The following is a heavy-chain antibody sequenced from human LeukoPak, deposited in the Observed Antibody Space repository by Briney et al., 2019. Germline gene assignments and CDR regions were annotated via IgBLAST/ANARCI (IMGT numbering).Heavy chain of an antibody. D-gene: IGHD3-22*01. Sequence: PGGSLRLSCAASGFTFSSYEMNWVRQAPGKGLEWVSYISSSGSTKYYADSVKGRFTISRDNSKNTIYLQMNSLRAEDTAIYYCAKRSSTSSGYFDFWGRGTLVTVSS. CDR2: ISSSGSTK. CDR3: AKRSSTSSGYFDF. CDR1: GFTFSSYE. J-gene: IGHJ4*02. V-gene: IGHV3-48*03.